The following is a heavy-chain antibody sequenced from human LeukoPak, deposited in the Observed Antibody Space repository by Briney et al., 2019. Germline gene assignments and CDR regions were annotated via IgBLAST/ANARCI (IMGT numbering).Heavy chain of an antibody. CDR2: IKQDGSET. CDR1: GFTFSTHW. CDR3: ASGRAAHLFDY. V-gene: IGHV3-7*01. J-gene: IGHJ4*02. Sequence: GGSLRLSCAASGFTFSTHWMIWVRQAPGKGLEWVANIKQDGSETYYVDSVMGRFTTSRDNAKNSVYLQMNSPRAEDTAVYYCASGRAAHLFDYWGQGTLVTVSS. D-gene: IGHD6-6*01.